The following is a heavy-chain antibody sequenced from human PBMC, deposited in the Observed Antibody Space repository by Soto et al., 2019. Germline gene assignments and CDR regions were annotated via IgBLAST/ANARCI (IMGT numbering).Heavy chain of an antibody. Sequence: QVQLVQSGAEVKKPGSSVKVSCKASGGIFSTYAISWLRQAPGQGLEWMGGIIPIVGIPNYAQRFQGRVTITADESTTTSYMELSRLKSEDTAVYYCARDRADYGSGNYYARIDFWGQGTLVTVSS. CDR3: ARDRADYGSGNYYARIDF. J-gene: IGHJ4*02. D-gene: IGHD3-10*01. CDR2: IIPIVGIP. V-gene: IGHV1-69*01. CDR1: GGIFSTYA.